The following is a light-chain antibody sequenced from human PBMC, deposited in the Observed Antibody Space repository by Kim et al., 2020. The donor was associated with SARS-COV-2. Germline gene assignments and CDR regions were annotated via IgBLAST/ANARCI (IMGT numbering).Light chain of an antibody. CDR2: AAS. Sequence: DIQMTQSPSSLSASVGDRVTITCRASQDIANSLAWYQQKPGKVPQVLIYAASTLQSGVPSRFSGSGSGTEFTLTIGSRQTEDVATYYCQKYNSAPWTFGPGTKVDIK. V-gene: IGKV1-27*01. J-gene: IGKJ1*01. CDR1: QDIANS. CDR3: QKYNSAPWT.